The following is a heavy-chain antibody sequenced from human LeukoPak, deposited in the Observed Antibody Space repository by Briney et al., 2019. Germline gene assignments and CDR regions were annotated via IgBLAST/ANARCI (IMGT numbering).Heavy chain of an antibody. J-gene: IGHJ6*03. CDR3: ARLGYYYYYMDV. V-gene: IGHV4-34*01. D-gene: IGHD7-27*01. CDR2: INHSGST. CDR1: GGSFSGYY. Sequence: SETLSLTCTVYGGSFSGYYWSWIRQPPGKGLEWIGEINHSGSTNYNPSLKSRVTISVDTSKNQFSLKLSSVTAADTAVYYCARLGYYYYYMDVWGKGTTVTISS.